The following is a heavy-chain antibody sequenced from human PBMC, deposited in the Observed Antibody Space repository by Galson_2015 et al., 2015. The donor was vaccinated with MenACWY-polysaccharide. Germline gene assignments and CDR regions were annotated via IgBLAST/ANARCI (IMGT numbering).Heavy chain of an antibody. V-gene: IGHV3-7*01. J-gene: IGHJ4*02. CDR3: ARTRIVGAHWFDC. Sequence: SLRLSCAASGFTFSKFWMSWVRQAPGKGLEWVASINQDESEKHYVDSVKGRFTVSRDNAKNSVYLQMNSLRAEDTAVYYCARTRIVGAHWFDCWGQGTLDTVSS. CDR1: GFTFSKFW. CDR2: INQDESEK. D-gene: IGHD1-26*01.